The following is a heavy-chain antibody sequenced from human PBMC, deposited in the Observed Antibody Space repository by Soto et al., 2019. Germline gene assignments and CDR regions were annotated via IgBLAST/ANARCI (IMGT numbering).Heavy chain of an antibody. CDR2: IYPVDSDT. CDR3: ARDLRGSSSSWFDP. Sequence: AESLNLSCNGSRSSFTSYWIGWVLHMPGKGLEWMGIIYPVDSDTRYSPSVQGQVTLSADKPISTAYLQWSSLKASDTAMYYCARDLRGSSSSWFDPWGQGTLVTVSS. D-gene: IGHD6-6*01. CDR1: RSSFTSYW. J-gene: IGHJ5*02. V-gene: IGHV5-51*01.